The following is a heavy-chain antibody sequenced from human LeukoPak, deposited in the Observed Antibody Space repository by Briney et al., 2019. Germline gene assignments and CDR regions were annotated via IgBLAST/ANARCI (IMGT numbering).Heavy chain of an antibody. CDR1: GFTFSSYS. Sequence: GGPLRLSCAASGFTFSSYSMSWVRQAPGKGLEWVSYISSSSSTIYYADSVKGRFTISRDNAKNSLYLQMNSLRAEDTAVYYCATFKASLGLDPWGQGTLVTVSS. V-gene: IGHV3-48*01. CDR2: ISSSSSTI. J-gene: IGHJ5*02. CDR3: ATFKASLGLDP.